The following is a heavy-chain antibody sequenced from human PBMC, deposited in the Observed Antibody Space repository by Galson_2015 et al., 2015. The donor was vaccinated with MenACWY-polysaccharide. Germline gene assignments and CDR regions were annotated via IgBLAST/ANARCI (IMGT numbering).Heavy chain of an antibody. Sequence: SLRLSCAASGFTFSAYSMTWVRQAPGKGLEWVSYISGDGRTIFYAESMKGRFTISRDNAGNSLYLQMNSLRNEDTALYYCARDSGTAGADDFWGQGTLVTVSS. V-gene: IGHV3-48*02. J-gene: IGHJ4*02. D-gene: IGHD6-13*01. CDR3: ARDSGTAGADDF. CDR1: GFTFSAYS. CDR2: ISGDGRTI.